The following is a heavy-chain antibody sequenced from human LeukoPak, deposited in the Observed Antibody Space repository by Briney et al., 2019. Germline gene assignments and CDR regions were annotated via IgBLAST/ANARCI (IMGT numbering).Heavy chain of an antibody. V-gene: IGHV4-39*01. CDR3: ARHLPPRFLEWLLMAFDY. Sequence: SETLSLTCTVSGGSISSSSYYWGWIRQPPGKGLEWIGSIYYSGSTYYNPSLKSRVTISVDTSKNQFSLKLSSVTAADTAVYYCARHLPPRFLEWLLMAFDYWGQGTLVTVSS. CDR2: IYYSGST. J-gene: IGHJ4*02. D-gene: IGHD3-3*01. CDR1: GGSISSSSYY.